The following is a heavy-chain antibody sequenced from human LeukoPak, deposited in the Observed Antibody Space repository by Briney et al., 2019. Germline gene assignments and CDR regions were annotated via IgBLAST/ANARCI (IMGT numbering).Heavy chain of an antibody. CDR3: ARHGTISSESYFDY. V-gene: IGHV4-59*08. Sequence: PSETLSLTCSVSGGSVSSYYWSWIRQSPGKGLEWIGYIHNSVRTNYNPSLKSRVTGFVDTSKNQVSLRLSSVTAADTAVYYCARHGTISSESYFDYWGQGALVSVSS. CDR2: IHNSVRT. J-gene: IGHJ4*02. CDR1: GGSVSSYY. D-gene: IGHD1-14*01.